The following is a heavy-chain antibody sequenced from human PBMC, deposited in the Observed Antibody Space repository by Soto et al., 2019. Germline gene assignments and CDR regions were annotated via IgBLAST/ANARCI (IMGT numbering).Heavy chain of an antibody. CDR2: IYHSGTT. D-gene: IGHD3-10*01. V-gene: IGHV4-4*02. CDR3: ARLYYYGSGTYYSLEYYFDY. J-gene: IGHJ4*02. Sequence: SETLSLTCAVSGGSISSSNWWSWVRQPPGKGLEWIGEIYHSGTTNYNPSLKSRVTISVDKSKNQFSLKLSSVTAADTAVYYCARLYYYGSGTYYSLEYYFDYWGQGTLVTVSS. CDR1: GGSISSSNW.